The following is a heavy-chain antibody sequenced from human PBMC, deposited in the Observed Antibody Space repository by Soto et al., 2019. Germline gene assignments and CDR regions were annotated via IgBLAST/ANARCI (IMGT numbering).Heavy chain of an antibody. CDR2: ISWNSGSI. CDR3: AKAGYSSGWDPFDY. D-gene: IGHD6-19*01. J-gene: IGHJ4*02. CDR1: GFTFDDYA. Sequence: GGSLRLSCAASGFTFDDYAMHWVRQAPGKGLEWVSGISWNSGSIGYADSVKGRFTISRDNAKNSLYLQMNSLRAEDTALYYCAKAGYSSGWDPFDYWGQGTLVTVSS. V-gene: IGHV3-9*01.